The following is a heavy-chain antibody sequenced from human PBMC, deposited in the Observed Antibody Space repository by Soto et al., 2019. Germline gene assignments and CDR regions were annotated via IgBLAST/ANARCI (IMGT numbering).Heavy chain of an antibody. CDR3: ATTMVRVVKTAGAFDI. D-gene: IGHD3-10*01. V-gene: IGHV3-48*01. J-gene: IGHJ3*02. CDR1: RFTFSGYS. Sequence: GGSLRFWCAASRFTFSGYSMNRVRQSPGKRVESVSYISTNXSTIYYADSVKGRCTISRDNAKNSMYLKMNSLRAEDTAVYYCATTMVRVVKTAGAFDIWGQGSMVTVSS. CDR2: ISTNXSTI.